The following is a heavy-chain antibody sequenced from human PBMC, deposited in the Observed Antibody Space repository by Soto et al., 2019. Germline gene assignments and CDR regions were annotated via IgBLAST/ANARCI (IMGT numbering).Heavy chain of an antibody. V-gene: IGHV1-2*02. J-gene: IGHJ4*02. CDR2: INPNSGGT. D-gene: IGHD2-2*01. Sequence: SVKVSCKASGYTFSDYYIHWVRQAPGQGLEWMGWINPNSGGTKYAPKFQGGVTMTRDTSITTAYMELSRLRSGDTAVYYCAREQAAAKPEGVDFWGQGTLVTVSS. CDR1: GYTFSDYY. CDR3: AREQAAAKPEGVDF.